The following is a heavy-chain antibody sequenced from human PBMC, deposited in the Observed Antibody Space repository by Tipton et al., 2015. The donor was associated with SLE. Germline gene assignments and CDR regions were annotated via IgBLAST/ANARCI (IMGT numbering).Heavy chain of an antibody. V-gene: IGHV4-59*08. CDR3: ARHGDSLMPPDY. CDR1: GGSIRTYY. D-gene: IGHD2-2*01. Sequence: TLSLTCSVSGGSIRTYYWSWIRQTPGKGLEWIGYMYYSGITNYNPSLYGRVSISVDTSKNQFSLKLSSVTAADTAVYYCARHGDSLMPPDYWGQGTLVTVSS. J-gene: IGHJ4*02. CDR2: MYYSGIT.